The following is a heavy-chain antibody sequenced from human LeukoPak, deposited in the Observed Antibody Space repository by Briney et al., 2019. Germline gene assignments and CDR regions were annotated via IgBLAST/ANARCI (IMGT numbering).Heavy chain of an antibody. CDR1: GFTFSSYG. Sequence: QPGRSLRLSCAASGFTFSSYGMHWVRQAPGKGLEWVAVISYDGSNKYYADSVKGRFTISGDNSKNTLYLQMNSLRAEDTAVYYCAKDFTPIVVVPAALMDVWGQGTTVTVSS. D-gene: IGHD2-2*01. CDR2: ISYDGSNK. V-gene: IGHV3-30*18. J-gene: IGHJ6*02. CDR3: AKDFTPIVVVPAALMDV.